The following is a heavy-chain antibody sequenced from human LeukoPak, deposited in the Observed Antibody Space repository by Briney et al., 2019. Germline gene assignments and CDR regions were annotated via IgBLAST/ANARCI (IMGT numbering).Heavy chain of an antibody. CDR2: ISSSSSYI. CDR1: GFTFSRYN. J-gene: IGHJ6*03. V-gene: IGHV3-21*01. CDR3: ARDAQWLVPEGYYYYMDV. Sequence: PGGSLRLSCAGSGFTFSRYNMNWFRQAPGKGLERVSSISSSSSYIFYADSVKGRFTISRDNAKNSLYLQMNSPGAEDTAVYYCARDAQWLVPEGYYYYMDVWGKGTTVTVSS. D-gene: IGHD6-19*01.